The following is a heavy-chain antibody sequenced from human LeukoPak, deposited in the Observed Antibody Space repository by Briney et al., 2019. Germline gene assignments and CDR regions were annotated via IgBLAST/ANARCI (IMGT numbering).Heavy chain of an antibody. CDR1: GFTFSSYG. Sequence: QPGRSLRLSCAASGFTFSSYGMHWVRQAPGKGLEWVAVISYDGSNKYYADSVKGRFTISRDNSKDTLYLQMNSLRAEDTAVYYCAKSLSLTVRGVPLADSWGQGTLVIVSS. CDR3: AKSLSLTVRGVPLADS. V-gene: IGHV3-30*18. J-gene: IGHJ4*02. D-gene: IGHD3-10*01. CDR2: ISYDGSNK.